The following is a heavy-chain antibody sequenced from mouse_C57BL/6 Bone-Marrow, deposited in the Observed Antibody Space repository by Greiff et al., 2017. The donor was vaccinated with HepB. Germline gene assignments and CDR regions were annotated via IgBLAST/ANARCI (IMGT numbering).Heavy chain of an antibody. Sequence: EVKLVESGGDLVKPGGSLKLSCAASGFTFSSYGMSWVRQTPDKRLEWVATISSGGSYTYYPDSVKGRFTISRDNAKNTLYLQMSSLKSEDTAMYYCARHSNYVYYAMDYWGQGTSVTVSS. CDR1: GFTFSSYG. J-gene: IGHJ4*01. CDR3: ARHSNYVYYAMDY. CDR2: ISSGGSYT. D-gene: IGHD2-5*01. V-gene: IGHV5-6*02.